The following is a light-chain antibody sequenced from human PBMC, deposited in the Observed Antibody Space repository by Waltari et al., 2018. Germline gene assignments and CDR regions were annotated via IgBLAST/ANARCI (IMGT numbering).Light chain of an antibody. CDR1: PSNIGNYY. CDR2: GND. J-gene: IGLJ2*01. Sequence: QSVLTQPPSVSAAPGQKVTISCSGGPSNIGNYYVSWYYHLPGAAPKLLIYGNDKRPSGIPDRFSASKSGTSATLGITGLQIGDEADYYCATWDNSLTDVVFGGGTKLTVL. CDR3: ATWDNSLTDVV. V-gene: IGLV1-51*01.